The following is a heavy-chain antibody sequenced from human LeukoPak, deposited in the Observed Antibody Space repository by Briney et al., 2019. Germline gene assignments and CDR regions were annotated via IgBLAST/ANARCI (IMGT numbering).Heavy chain of an antibody. V-gene: IGHV3-23*01. CDR1: GFTFSSYG. D-gene: IGHD3-16*01. CDR2: ISGSGGST. Sequence: GGSLRLSCAASGFTFSSYGMSWVRQAPGKGLEWVSAISGSGGSTYYADSVKGRFTISRDNSKNTLYLQMNSLRAEDTAVHYCARTMRFGGYFDYWGQGTLVTVSS. J-gene: IGHJ4*02. CDR3: ARTMRFGGYFDY.